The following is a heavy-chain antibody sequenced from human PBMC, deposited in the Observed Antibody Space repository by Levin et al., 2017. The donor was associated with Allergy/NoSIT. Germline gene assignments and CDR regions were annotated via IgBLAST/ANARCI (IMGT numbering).Heavy chain of an antibody. D-gene: IGHD3-16*01. CDR2: ISAYNGNT. Sequence: GESLKISCKASGYTFTSYGISWVRQAPGQGLEWMGWISAYNGNTNYAQKLQGRVTMTTDTSTSTAYMELRSLRSDDTAVYYCARELFRGSYKAFDIWGQGTMVTVSS. CDR1: GYTFTSYG. V-gene: IGHV1-18*01. CDR3: ARELFRGSYKAFDI. J-gene: IGHJ3*02.